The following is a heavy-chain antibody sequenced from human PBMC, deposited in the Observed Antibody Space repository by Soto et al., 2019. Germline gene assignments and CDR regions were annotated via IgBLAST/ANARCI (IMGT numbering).Heavy chain of an antibody. J-gene: IGHJ4*02. D-gene: IGHD6-13*01. Sequence: EVQLLESGGGLVQPGGSLRLSCAASGFTFSTYAMTWVRQAPGKGLEWVSAISGGGDNTYYADSVKGRFTISRDNYKNTLYLQMNSLRVEDRALYYCAKGDTTAVGTVDYWGQGTLVTVSS. V-gene: IGHV3-23*01. CDR1: GFTFSTYA. CDR3: AKGDTTAVGTVDY. CDR2: ISGGGDNT.